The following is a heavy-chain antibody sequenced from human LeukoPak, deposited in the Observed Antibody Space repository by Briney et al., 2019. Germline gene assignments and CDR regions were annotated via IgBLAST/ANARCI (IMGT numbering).Heavy chain of an antibody. V-gene: IGHV3-30*18. D-gene: IGHD6-6*01. CDR1: GFTFSSYG. J-gene: IGHJ6*02. Sequence: PGGSLRLSCAASGFTFSSYGMHWVRQAPGKGLEWVAVISYDGSNKYYADSGKGRFTISRDNSKNTLYLQMNSLRAEDTAVYYCAKEYSSSSYYYYGMDVWGQGTTVTVSS. CDR2: ISYDGSNK. CDR3: AKEYSSSSYYYYGMDV.